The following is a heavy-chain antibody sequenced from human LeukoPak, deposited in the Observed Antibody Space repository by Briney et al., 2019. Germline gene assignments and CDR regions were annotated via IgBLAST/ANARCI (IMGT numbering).Heavy chain of an antibody. J-gene: IGHJ5*01. D-gene: IGHD1-26*01. CDR2: IYHDGNYK. CDR3: VRDWDHFDFDS. V-gene: IGHV3-74*01. Sequence: GGSLRLSCAASGFTFSNYCIHWIRQAPGKGLVWVSRIYHDGNYKNYADSVKGRFTISRDNAKNTVYLQMNSLRAEDTALCYCVRDWDHFDFDSWGQGTLVTVSS. CDR1: GFTFSNYC.